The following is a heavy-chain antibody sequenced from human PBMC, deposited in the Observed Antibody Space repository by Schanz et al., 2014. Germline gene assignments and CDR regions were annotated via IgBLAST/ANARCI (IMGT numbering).Heavy chain of an antibody. Sequence: QVQLVQSGAAVKRPGSSVKVSCKASGGTFSSYTITWVRQAPGQGPQWMGRISPLLGVANYAQEFQGRLTITADTSTSTAYMELSSLRSEDTAVYYCARCASLYEDYWGRGTLVTVSS. CDR2: ISPLLGVA. V-gene: IGHV1-69*02. CDR1: GGTFSSYT. J-gene: IGHJ4*02. CDR3: ARCASLYEDY. D-gene: IGHD3-16*01.